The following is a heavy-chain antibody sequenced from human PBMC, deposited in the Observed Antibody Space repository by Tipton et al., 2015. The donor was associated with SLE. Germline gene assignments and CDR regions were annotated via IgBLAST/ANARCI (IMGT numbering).Heavy chain of an antibody. CDR3: ARAYSSLSHYYYMDV. Sequence: SLRLSCAASGFTFSSYSMNWVRQAPGKGLEWVSSISTTSSYIYYADSVKGRFAISRDNSKNTLYLQMNSLRAEDTAVYYCARAYSSLSHYYYMDVWGKGTTVTVSS. D-gene: IGHD6-13*01. J-gene: IGHJ6*03. CDR1: GFTFSSYS. CDR2: ISTTSSYI. V-gene: IGHV3-21*01.